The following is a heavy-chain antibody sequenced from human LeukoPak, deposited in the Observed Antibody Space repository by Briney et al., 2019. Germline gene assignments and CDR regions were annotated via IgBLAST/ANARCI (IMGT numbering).Heavy chain of an antibody. V-gene: IGHV3-21*05. CDR3: ARRGPYFDY. CDR1: GFTFSNHG. Sequence: GGSLRLSCTASGFTFSNHGMNWVRQAPGKGLEWISYISSTSTDIYYVDSVKGRFTISRDDAKNSLYLQMNSLRPEDTSIYYCARRGPYFDYWGQGILVTVSS. D-gene: IGHD3-10*01. CDR2: ISSTSTDI. J-gene: IGHJ4*02.